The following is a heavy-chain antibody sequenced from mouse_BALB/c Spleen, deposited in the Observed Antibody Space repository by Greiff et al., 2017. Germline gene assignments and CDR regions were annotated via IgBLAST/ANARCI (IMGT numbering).Heavy chain of an antibody. V-gene: IGHV5-15*02. Sequence: DVMLVESGGGLVQPGGSRKLSCAASGFTFSDYGMAWVRQAPGKGPEWVAFISNLAYSIYYADTVTGRFTISRENAKNTLYLEMSSLRSEDTAMYYCAREFYYDYDGFAYWGQGTLVTVSA. J-gene: IGHJ3*01. CDR1: GFTFSDYG. CDR3: AREFYYDYDGFAY. CDR2: ISNLAYSI. D-gene: IGHD2-4*01.